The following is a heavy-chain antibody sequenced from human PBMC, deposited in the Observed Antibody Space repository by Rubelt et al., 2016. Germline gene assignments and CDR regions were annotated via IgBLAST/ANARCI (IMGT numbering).Heavy chain of an antibody. V-gene: IGHV3-48*04. CDR1: GFSFRTYS. J-gene: IGHJ4*02. CDR3: ARVESSIASRSDF. Sequence: EVQLVESGGGLVQPGGSLRLSCGASGFSFRTYSMNWVRQAPGKGLEWVSYISSGSSAKYYADSVKGRFTISRDNAKNSLYLQMNSLRAEDTAVHYWARVESSIASRSDFWGRGTLVTVSS. CDR2: ISSGSSAK. D-gene: IGHD6-6*01.